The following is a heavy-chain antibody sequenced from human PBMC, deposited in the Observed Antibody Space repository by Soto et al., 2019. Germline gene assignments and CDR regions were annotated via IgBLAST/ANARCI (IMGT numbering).Heavy chain of an antibody. J-gene: IGHJ4*02. V-gene: IGHV4-34*01. CDR1: GGSFSGYY. Sequence: PSETLSLTCAVYGGSFSGYYWSWIRQPPGKGLEWIGEINHSGSANYNPSLKSRVTISVDTSKNQFSLKLSSVTAADTAVYYCAGTKNYDILTHSGFDYWGQGTLVTVSS. CDR3: AGTKNYDILTHSGFDY. D-gene: IGHD3-9*01. CDR2: INHSGSA.